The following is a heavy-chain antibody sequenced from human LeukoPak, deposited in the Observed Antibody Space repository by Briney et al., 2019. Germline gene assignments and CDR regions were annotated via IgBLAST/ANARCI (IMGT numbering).Heavy chain of an antibody. V-gene: IGHV3-21*01. D-gene: IGHD1-26*01. CDR1: GFTFSSYS. Sequence: GGSLRLSCAASGFTFSSYSMNWVRQAPGKGLEWVSSISSSSSYIYYADSVKGRFTISRDNAKNSLYLQMNSLRAEDTAVYYCARDLIVGATKVDYWGQGTLVTVSS. CDR3: ARDLIVGATKVDY. J-gene: IGHJ4*02. CDR2: ISSSSSYI.